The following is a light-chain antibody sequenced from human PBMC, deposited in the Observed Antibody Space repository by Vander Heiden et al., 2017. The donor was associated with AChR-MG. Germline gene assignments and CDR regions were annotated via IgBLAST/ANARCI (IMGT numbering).Light chain of an antibody. CDR3: QSYDNSLSGSVV. CDR2: DNN. CDR1: SSNIGAGYD. Sequence: QSVLTQPPSVSGAPGQRVTISCTGSSSNIGAGYDVHWYQQLPGTAPKLLIYDNNNRPSGVPDRLSGSKSGTSASLAITGLQAEDEADYYCQSYDNSLSGSVVFGGGTKLTVL. V-gene: IGLV1-40*01. J-gene: IGLJ2*01.